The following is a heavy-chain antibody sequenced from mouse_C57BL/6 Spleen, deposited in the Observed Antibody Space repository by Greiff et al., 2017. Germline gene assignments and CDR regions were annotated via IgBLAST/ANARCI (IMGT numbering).Heavy chain of an antibody. CDR2: ISDGGSYT. CDR1: GFTFSSYA. J-gene: IGHJ4*01. V-gene: IGHV5-4*01. CDR3: ARDYGSRYDYAMDY. Sequence: DVLLVESGGGLVKPGGSLKLSCAASGFTFSSYAMSWVRQTPEKRLEWVATISDGGSYTYYPDNVKGRFTISRDNAKNNLYLQMSHLKSEDTAMYYCARDYGSRYDYAMDYWGQGNSVTVSS. D-gene: IGHD1-1*01.